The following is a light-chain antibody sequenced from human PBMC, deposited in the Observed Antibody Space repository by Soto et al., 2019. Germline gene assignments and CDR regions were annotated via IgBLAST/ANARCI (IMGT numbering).Light chain of an antibody. J-gene: IGKJ1*01. CDR3: PQHGPSPWT. Sequence: IDLTQSPGTLSLSPGDRATLFCRASQAVPGSTVAWYQQKPGQVPRLLIYAASIRATGIPDRFTGRGSGTDISLTISRLEPDEFAGYHCPQHGPSPWTFGQGTKVEVK. CDR2: AAS. CDR1: QAVPGST. V-gene: IGKV3-20*01.